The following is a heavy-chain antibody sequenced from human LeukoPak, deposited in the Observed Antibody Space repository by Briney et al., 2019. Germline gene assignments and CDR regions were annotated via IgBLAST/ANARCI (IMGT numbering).Heavy chain of an antibody. Sequence: SETLSLTCTVSGGSISSYYWSWIRQPAGKGLEWIGRIYTSGSTNYNPSLKSRVTMSVDTSKNQFSLKLSSVTAADTAVYYCAREAGYSGYDFCVDPWGQGTLVTVSS. J-gene: IGHJ5*02. D-gene: IGHD5-12*01. CDR1: GGSISSYY. CDR2: IYTSGST. CDR3: AREAGYSGYDFCVDP. V-gene: IGHV4-4*07.